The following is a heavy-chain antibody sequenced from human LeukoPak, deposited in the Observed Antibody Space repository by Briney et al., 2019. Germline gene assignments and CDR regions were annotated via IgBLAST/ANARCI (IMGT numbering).Heavy chain of an antibody. V-gene: IGHV3-74*01. CDR1: GFTFSSYW. CDR2: INSDGSST. CDR3: ARGNYGDYGGLLDP. Sequence: GGSLRLSCAASGFTFSSYWMHWVRQAPGKGLVWVSRINSDGSSTTYADSVRGRFTISRDNAKNTLYLQVNSLRAEDTAVYYCARGNYGDYGGLLDPWGQGTLVTVSS. J-gene: IGHJ5*02. D-gene: IGHD4-17*01.